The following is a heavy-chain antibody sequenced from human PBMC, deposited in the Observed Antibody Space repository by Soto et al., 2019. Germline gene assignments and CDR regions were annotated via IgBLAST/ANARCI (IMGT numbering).Heavy chain of an antibody. Sequence: GESLKISCKASGYSFTSYWITWVRQMPGKGLEWMGRIDPTDSYTDYGPSFEGHVTMSVDRSINTAYLEWSSLKASDSVMYYCARPGYYDSSGFFNFDHWGQGTLVTVSS. CDR3: ARPGYYDSSGFFNFDH. V-gene: IGHV5-10-1*01. CDR2: IDPTDSYT. D-gene: IGHD3-22*01. J-gene: IGHJ4*02. CDR1: GYSFTSYW.